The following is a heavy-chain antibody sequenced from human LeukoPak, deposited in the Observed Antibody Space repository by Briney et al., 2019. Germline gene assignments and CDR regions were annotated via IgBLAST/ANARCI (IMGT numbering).Heavy chain of an antibody. CDR3: ARSPRNYDFWSGCFDY. J-gene: IGHJ4*02. CDR2: ISYDGSNK. D-gene: IGHD3-3*01. V-gene: IGHV3-30-3*01. Sequence: PGRSLRLSCAASGFTFSSYAMHRVRQAPGKGLEWVAVISYDGSNKYYADSVKGRFTISRDNSKNTLYLQMNSLRAEDTAVYYCARSPRNYDFWSGCFDYWGQGTLVTVSS. CDR1: GFTFSSYA.